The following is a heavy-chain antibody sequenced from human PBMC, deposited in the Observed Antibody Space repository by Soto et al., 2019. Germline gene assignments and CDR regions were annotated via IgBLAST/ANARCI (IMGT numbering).Heavy chain of an antibody. D-gene: IGHD2-2*01. CDR2: IIPILGIA. Sequence: ASVKVSCKASGGTFSSYTISWVRQAPGQGLEWMGRIIPILGIANYAQKFQGRVTITADKSTSTAYMELSSLRFEDTAVYYCARGLKPPAYCSSTSCYYHYYYMDVWGKGTTVTVSS. V-gene: IGHV1-69*02. CDR3: ARGLKPPAYCSSTSCYYHYYYMDV. J-gene: IGHJ6*03. CDR1: GGTFSSYT.